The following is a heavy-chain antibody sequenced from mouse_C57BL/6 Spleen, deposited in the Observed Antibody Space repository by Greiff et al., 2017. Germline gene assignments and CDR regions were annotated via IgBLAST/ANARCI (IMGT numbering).Heavy chain of an antibody. D-gene: IGHD2-4*01. J-gene: IGHJ3*01. CDR2: ISSGGSYT. Sequence: EVKLMESGGDLVKPGGSLKLSCAASGFTFSSYGMSWVRQTPDKRLEWVATISSGGSYTYYPDSVKGRFTISRDNAKNTLYLQMSSLKSEDTAMYYCADYENWFAYWGQGTLVTVSA. CDR1: GFTFSSYG. V-gene: IGHV5-6*01. CDR3: ADYENWFAY.